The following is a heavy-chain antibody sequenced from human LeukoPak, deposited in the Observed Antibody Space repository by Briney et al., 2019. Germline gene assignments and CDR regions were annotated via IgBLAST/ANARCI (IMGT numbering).Heavy chain of an antibody. D-gene: IGHD3-9*01. CDR1: GYTFTGYY. CDR2: INPNSGGT. J-gene: IGHJ5*02. Sequence: ASVKVSCKASGYTFTGYYTHWVRQAPGQGLEWMGWINPNSGGTNYAQKFQGRVTMTRDTSISTAYMELSRLRSDDTAVYYCAREGGDYDILTGYYPSLWFDPWGQGTLVTVSS. V-gene: IGHV1-2*02. CDR3: AREGGDYDILTGYYPSLWFDP.